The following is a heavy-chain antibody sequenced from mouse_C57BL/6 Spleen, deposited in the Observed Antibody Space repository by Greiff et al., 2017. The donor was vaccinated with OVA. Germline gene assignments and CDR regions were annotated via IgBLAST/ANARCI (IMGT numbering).Heavy chain of an antibody. CDR3: ARKGPYSYDPYYYAMDY. CDR1: GYTFTNYW. D-gene: IGHD2-12*01. CDR2: IYPGGGYT. J-gene: IGHJ4*01. V-gene: IGHV1-63*01. Sequence: VKLQQSGAELVRPGTSVKMSCKASGYTFTNYWIGWAKQRPGHGLEWIGDIYPGGGYTNYNEKFKGKATLTADKSSSTAYMQFSSLTSEDSAIYYCARKGPYSYDPYYYAMDYWGQGTSVTVSS.